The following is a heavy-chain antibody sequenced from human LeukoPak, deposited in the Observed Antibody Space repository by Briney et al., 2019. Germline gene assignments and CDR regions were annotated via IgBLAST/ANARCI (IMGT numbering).Heavy chain of an antibody. CDR2: INPDGRST. CDR1: GLPFSSYW. V-gene: IGHV3-74*01. Sequence: PGGSLRLSCEASGLPFSSYWMHWVRQVPGKSLVWVSRINPDGRSTHYADSVKGRFIISRDYSKNTLYLQMNSLRAEDTAVYYCARVDFSGLYKGAFDPWGQGTLVTVSS. J-gene: IGHJ5*02. D-gene: IGHD6-19*01. CDR3: ARVDFSGLYKGAFDP.